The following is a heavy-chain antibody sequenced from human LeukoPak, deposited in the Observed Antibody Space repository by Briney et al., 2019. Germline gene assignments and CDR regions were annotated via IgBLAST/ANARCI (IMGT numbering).Heavy chain of an antibody. J-gene: IGHJ1*01. V-gene: IGHV4-30-4*01. CDR2: IYYSGST. Sequence: PSETLSLTCTVSGGSISSGDYYWSWIRQPPGKGLEWIGYIYYSGSTYYNPSLKSRVTISVDTSKNQFSLKLSSVTAADTAVYYCAREAAAYYDSSGPDQHWGQGTLVTVSS. CDR1: GGSISSGDYY. D-gene: IGHD3-22*01. CDR3: AREAAAYYDSSGPDQH.